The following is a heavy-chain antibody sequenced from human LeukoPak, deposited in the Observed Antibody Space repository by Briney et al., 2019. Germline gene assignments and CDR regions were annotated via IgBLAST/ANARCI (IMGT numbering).Heavy chain of an antibody. D-gene: IGHD4-23*01. CDR3: AKTTVVTPKFDYYYYMDV. CDR2: IRYDGSNK. CDR1: GFTFSSYG. V-gene: IGHV3-30*02. Sequence: GGSLRLSCAASGFTFSSYGMHWVRQAPGKGLEWVAFIRYDGSNKYYADSVKGRFTISRDNSKNTLYLQMNSLRAEDTAVYYCAKTTVVTPKFDYYYYMDVWGKGTTVTISS. J-gene: IGHJ6*03.